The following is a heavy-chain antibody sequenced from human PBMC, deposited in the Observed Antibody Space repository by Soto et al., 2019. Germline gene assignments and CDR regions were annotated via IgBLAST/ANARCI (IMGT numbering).Heavy chain of an antibody. D-gene: IGHD5-12*01. V-gene: IGHV1-69*02. CDR1: GDIFDSLT. J-gene: IGHJ6*03. CDR3: ARELGGYDYLYYYYYMDV. CDR2: IIPVLGMA. Sequence: QVQLVQSGAEMKKPGSSVKVSCQASGDIFDSLTINWVRQAPGQGLEWMGRIIPVLGMANYAQKFQGRVTXXXXXXXXXXXXXXXXXXXXXXXXXYCARELGGYDYLYYYYYMDVWGEGTTVTVSS.